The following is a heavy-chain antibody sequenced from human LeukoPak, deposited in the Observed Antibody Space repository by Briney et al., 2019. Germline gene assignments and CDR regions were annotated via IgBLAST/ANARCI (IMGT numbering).Heavy chain of an antibody. V-gene: IGHV3-23*01. CDR2: ISGSGAST. CDR3: ARDGRGSRSSWFDP. Sequence: GGSLRLSCAASGFTFSSYAMSWVRQAPGKGLEWVSDISGSGASTYYADSVKGRFTISRDNSKNTLYLQMNSLRAEDTAVYYCARDGRGSRSSWFDPWGQGTLVIVSS. J-gene: IGHJ5*02. D-gene: IGHD3-10*01. CDR1: GFTFSSYA.